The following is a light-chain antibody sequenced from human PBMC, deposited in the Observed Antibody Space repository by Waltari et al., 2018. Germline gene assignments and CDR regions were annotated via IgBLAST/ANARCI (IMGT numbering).Light chain of an antibody. V-gene: IGKV1-33*01. CDR1: QDVRKY. Sequence: DIQMTQPPSSLSASVGDRVTITCQASQDVRKYLNWYQQKPGKAPELLIYDASNLETGVPSRFSGSGSGTDFTFTISSLQPEDVATYYCQQYENLPLTFGGGTKVEIK. CDR2: DAS. CDR3: QQYENLPLT. J-gene: IGKJ4*01.